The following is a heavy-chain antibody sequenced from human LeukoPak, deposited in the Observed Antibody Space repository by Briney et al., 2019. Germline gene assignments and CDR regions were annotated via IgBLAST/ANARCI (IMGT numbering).Heavy chain of an antibody. CDR3: ARSGGYYYYYGMDV. CDR1: GGTFSSYA. CDR2: IIPILGIA. V-gene: IGHV1-69*04. Sequence: SVKVSCKASGGTFSSYAISWVRQAPGQGLEWMGRIIPILGIANYAQKFQGRVTITADKSTSTAYVELSSLRSEDTAVYYCARSGGYYYYYGMDVWGQGTTVTVSS. D-gene: IGHD4-23*01. J-gene: IGHJ6*02.